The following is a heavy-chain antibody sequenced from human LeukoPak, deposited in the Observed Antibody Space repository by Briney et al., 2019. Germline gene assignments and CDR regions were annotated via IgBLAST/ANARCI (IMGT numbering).Heavy chain of an antibody. V-gene: IGHV1-46*01. Sequence: ASVKVSCKASGYTFTSYYMHWVRQAPGQGLEWMGLINPTGGSTGYAQKFQGRVTMTRDMSTSTDYMELSSLRSDDTAVYYCARGYDSSSWFDPWGQGTLVTVSS. CDR2: INPTGGST. CDR3: ARGYDSSSWFDP. CDR1: GYTFTSYY. D-gene: IGHD3-22*01. J-gene: IGHJ5*02.